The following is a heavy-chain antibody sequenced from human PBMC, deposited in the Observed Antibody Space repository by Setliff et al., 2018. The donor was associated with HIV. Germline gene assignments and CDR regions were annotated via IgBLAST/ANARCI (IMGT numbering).Heavy chain of an antibody. D-gene: IGHD3-9*01. CDR1: GGSITSTTYY. V-gene: IGHV4-39*07. CDR2: IHYTGNT. Sequence: SETLSLTCTVSGGSITSTTYYWGWIRQPPGKGLGWIGTIHYTGNTYHNPSLKSRVTISVDTSKNQFSLTLTSVTATDTAVYYCARDQPQDYDSLTGYYTGRYLDYWGRGTLVTVSS. CDR3: ARDQPQDYDSLTGYYTGRYLDY. J-gene: IGHJ4*02.